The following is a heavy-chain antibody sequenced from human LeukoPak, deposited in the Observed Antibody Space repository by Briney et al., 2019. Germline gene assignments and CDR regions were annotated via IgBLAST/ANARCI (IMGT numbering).Heavy chain of an antibody. CDR1: GGSFSGYY. V-gene: IGHV4-34*01. Sequence: SETLSLTCAVYGGSFSGYYWSWIRQPPGKGLEWIGEINHSGSTNYNPSLKSRVTISVDTSKNQFSLKLSSVTAADTAVYYCARLLGYCSGGSCYSKYYFDYWGQGTLVTVSS. D-gene: IGHD2-15*01. CDR3: ARLLGYCSGGSCYSKYYFDY. J-gene: IGHJ4*02. CDR2: INHSGST.